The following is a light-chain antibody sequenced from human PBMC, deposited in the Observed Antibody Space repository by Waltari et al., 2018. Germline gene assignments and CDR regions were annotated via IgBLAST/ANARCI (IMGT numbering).Light chain of an antibody. CDR3: HCRDTSGTHWV. V-gene: IGLV3-19*01. CDR1: SLRSLY. J-gene: IGLJ3*02. CDR2: GKN. Sequence: SSELTQDPAVSVALGQTARITCQGDSLRSLYATWYQQKAGQGPILVICGKNNRPSGIPDRFSGSSSGNTASLTITGAQAEDEADYYCHCRDTSGTHWVFGGGTKLTVL.